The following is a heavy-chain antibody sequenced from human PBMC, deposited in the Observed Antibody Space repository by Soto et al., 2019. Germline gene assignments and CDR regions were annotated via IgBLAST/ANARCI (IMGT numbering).Heavy chain of an antibody. D-gene: IGHD5-18*01. CDR2: IYYNGVA. Sequence: SETLSLTCTVSGGSISRHYWGWVRQPPGKGLEWIGSIYYNGVAHYSPSLETRLTISVDTSKNHFSLKLNSVTAADAAIYYCARQYGYNYGHIEHWGQGTVVTVSS. J-gene: IGHJ4*02. CDR3: ARQYGYNYGHIEH. CDR1: GGSISRHY. V-gene: IGHV4-39*01.